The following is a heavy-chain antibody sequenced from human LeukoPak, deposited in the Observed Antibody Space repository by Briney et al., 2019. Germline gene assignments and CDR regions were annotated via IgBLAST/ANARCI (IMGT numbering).Heavy chain of an antibody. Sequence: GGSLRLSCAASGFTFSSYAMSWVRQAPGKGLEWVSAISGSGGSTYYADSVKGRFTISRDNSKNTLYLQMNSLRAEDTAVYYCATPVGARITILGVVTTWGQGTLVTVSS. CDR3: ATPVGARITILGVVTT. CDR1: GFTFSSYA. V-gene: IGHV3-23*01. CDR2: ISGSGGST. D-gene: IGHD3-3*01. J-gene: IGHJ5*02.